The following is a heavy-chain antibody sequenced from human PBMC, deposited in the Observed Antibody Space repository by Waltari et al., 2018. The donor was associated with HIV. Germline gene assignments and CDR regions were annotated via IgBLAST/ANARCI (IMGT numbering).Heavy chain of an antibody. J-gene: IGHJ4*02. D-gene: IGHD1-20*01. Sequence: VQLVESGGGLVHTGGSVRISSTASGFTFRSHCITWVRQAPGKGLVWFSRISSDGTTTSYADSVKGRVTISRDNAKNTLYLQMNSLRAEDTAVYYCTRDLARYNWNDIPLDYWGQGALVTVSS. CDR1: GFTFRSHC. CDR3: TRDLARYNWNDIPLDY. V-gene: IGHV3-74*01. CDR2: ISSDGTTT.